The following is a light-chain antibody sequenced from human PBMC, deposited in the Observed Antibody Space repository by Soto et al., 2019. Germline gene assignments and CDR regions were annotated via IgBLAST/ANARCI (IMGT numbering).Light chain of an antibody. CDR2: DAS. V-gene: IGKV3-15*01. CDR1: ESVGSN. J-gene: IGKJ1*01. Sequence: EIVMTQSPVTLSVSPGERATLSCRASESVGSNLAWCQQKPGQPPRLLIYDASMRETGVPPRFSGSGSGTEFTLTISNLQSEDFAIYFCQKFNKWPWTFGQGTKVDIK. CDR3: QKFNKWPWT.